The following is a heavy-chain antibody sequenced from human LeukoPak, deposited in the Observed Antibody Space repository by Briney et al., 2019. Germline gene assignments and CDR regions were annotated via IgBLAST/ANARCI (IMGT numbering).Heavy chain of an antibody. CDR3: ARDVRFYFDN. J-gene: IGHJ4*02. CDR2: ISITSSTI. CDR1: GFTFSSYS. V-gene: IGHV3-48*02. Sequence: GGSLRLSCVASGFTFSSYSMNWVRQAPGKGLEWVSYISITSSTIYYADSVKGRFTISRDNAKNSPSLQMNSLRHEDTAVYYCARDVRFYFDNWGQGTLVTVSS.